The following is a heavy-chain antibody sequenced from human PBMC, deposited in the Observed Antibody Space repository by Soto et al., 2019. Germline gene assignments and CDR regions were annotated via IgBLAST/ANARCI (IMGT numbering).Heavy chain of an antibody. CDR2: IWYDGSNK. D-gene: IGHD6-19*01. CDR3: ASHSSGWFFAY. Sequence: GGALRLSCAASGFTFSSYGMHWVRQAPGKGLEWVAVIWYDGSNKYYADSVKGRFTISRDNSKNPLYLQMNSLRAEDTAVYYCASHSSGWFFAYWGQGTLVTVSS. J-gene: IGHJ4*02. V-gene: IGHV3-33*01. CDR1: GFTFSSYG.